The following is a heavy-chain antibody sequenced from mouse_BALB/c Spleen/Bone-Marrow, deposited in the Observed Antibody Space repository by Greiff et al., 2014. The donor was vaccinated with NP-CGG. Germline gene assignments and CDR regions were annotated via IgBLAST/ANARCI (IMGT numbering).Heavy chain of an antibody. CDR2: IWADGST. Sequence: QVQLKDSGPDLVAPSQSLSITCTVSGFSLANYGVHWVRQPPGKGLEWLGVIWADGSTNYNSALMSRLSISKDNSKSQVFFKMNSLQTDDTAMYYCARITTATGAMDYWGQGTSVTVSS. CDR3: ARITTATGAMDY. J-gene: IGHJ4*01. D-gene: IGHD1-2*01. V-gene: IGHV2-9*02. CDR1: GFSLANYG.